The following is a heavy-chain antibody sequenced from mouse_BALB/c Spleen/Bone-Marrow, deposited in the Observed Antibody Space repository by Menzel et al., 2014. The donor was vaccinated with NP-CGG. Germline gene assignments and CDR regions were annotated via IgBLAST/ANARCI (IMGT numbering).Heavy chain of an antibody. J-gene: IGHJ1*01. CDR3: ARRRYFDV. CDR2: INPTYDST. CDR1: GYTFTDYN. V-gene: IGHV1-18*01. Sequence: EVQLVESGAELVKPGASVKISCKASGYTFTDYNMDWVKQSHGKSLEWIGDINPTYDSTSYNQKFKGKATLTVDKSSSTAYMELRSLTSEDTAVYYCARRRYFDVWGAGTTVTVSS.